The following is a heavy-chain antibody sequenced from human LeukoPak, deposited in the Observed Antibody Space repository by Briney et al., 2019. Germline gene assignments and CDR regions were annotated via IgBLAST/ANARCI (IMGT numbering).Heavy chain of an antibody. V-gene: IGHV3-30*02. CDR3: AKEQRDWNYGVFDY. Sequence: PGGSLRLSCAASGFIFSGFDMHWVRQPPGKGLEWVAFIRSDGSNKYHADSVKGRFTISRDNSKNMLYLQMNSLRAEDTAEYYCAKEQRDWNYGVFDYWGQGTQVTVSS. J-gene: IGHJ4*02. D-gene: IGHD1-7*01. CDR2: IRSDGSNK. CDR1: GFIFSGFD.